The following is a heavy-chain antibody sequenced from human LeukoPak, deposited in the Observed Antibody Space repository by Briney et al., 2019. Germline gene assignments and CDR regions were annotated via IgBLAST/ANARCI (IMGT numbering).Heavy chain of an antibody. CDR3: AKSGYNRFVY. V-gene: IGHV3-30*04. CDR1: GFTFSSYA. Sequence: GRSLRLSCAASGFTFSSYAMHWVRQAPGKGLEWVAVISYDGSNKYYADSVKGRFTISRDNSKSTLYLQMNSLRAEDTAVYYCAKSGYNRFVYWGQGTLVSVSS. CDR2: ISYDGSNK. J-gene: IGHJ4*02. D-gene: IGHD5-24*01.